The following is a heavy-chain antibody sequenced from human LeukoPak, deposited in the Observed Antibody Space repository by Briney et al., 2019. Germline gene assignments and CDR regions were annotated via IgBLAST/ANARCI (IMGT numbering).Heavy chain of an antibody. V-gene: IGHV3-30*18. CDR1: GFTFSSYG. D-gene: IGHD6-19*01. J-gene: IGHJ4*02. CDR2: ISYDGSNR. Sequence: GGSLRLSCAVSGFTFSSYGMHWVRQAPGKGLEWVAVISYDGSNRYYADSVKGRFTISRDNSKNTLYLQMNSLRAEDTAVYYCAKGGSGWPLDYWGQGTLVTVSS. CDR3: AKGGSGWPLDY.